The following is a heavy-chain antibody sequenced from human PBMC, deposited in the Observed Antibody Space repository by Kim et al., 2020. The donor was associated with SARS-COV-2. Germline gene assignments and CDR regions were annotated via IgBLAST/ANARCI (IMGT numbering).Heavy chain of an antibody. J-gene: IGHJ6*02. CDR2: ISAYNGNT. CDR3: ARDLRIAVAEGGDYYYYGMDV. V-gene: IGHV1-18*04. Sequence: ASVKVSCKASGYTFTSYGISWVRQAPGQGLEWMGWISAYNGNTNYAQKLQGRVTMTTDTSTSTAYMELRSLRSDDTAVYYCARDLRIAVAEGGDYYYYGMDVWGQGTTVTVSS. D-gene: IGHD6-19*01. CDR1: GYTFTSYG.